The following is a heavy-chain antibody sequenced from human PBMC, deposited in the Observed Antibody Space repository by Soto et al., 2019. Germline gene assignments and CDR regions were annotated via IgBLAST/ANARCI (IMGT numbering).Heavy chain of an antibody. CDR3: LRGRYGSQIH. CDR2: LYSGGAT. D-gene: IGHD3-10*01. Sequence: EVRLVESGGGLVQPGGSLRLSCAASGFIVSSNYMTWVRQAPGKGLEWVSLLYSGGATHYAAYVKGRFTISSHSSQNTLFLQMNSPRTEDTATYYCLRGRYGSQIHWGQGTKVTVSS. J-gene: IGHJ4*02. CDR1: GFIVSSNY. V-gene: IGHV3-53*04.